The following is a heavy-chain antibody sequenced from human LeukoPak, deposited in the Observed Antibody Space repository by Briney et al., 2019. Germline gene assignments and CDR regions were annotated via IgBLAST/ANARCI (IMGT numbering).Heavy chain of an antibody. CDR2: INYSGTT. V-gene: IGHV4-39*07. D-gene: IGHD3-10*01. Sequence: SETLSLTCTVSGAYISVNNYYWAWIRQSPGKGLEWIGSINYSGTTYYNPSLNSRVTISVDTSKNQFSLKVTSVTAADTAVYYCARDSGTTGEVKFDPWGQGTLVTVSS. CDR3: ARDSGTTGEVKFDP. CDR1: GAYISVNNYY. J-gene: IGHJ5*02.